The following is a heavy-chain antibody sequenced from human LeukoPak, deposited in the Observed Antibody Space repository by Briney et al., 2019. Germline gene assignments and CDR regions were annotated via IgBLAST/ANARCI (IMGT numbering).Heavy chain of an antibody. CDR1: GGSISSYY. V-gene: IGHV4-4*07. J-gene: IGHJ5*02. Sequence: SETLSLTCTVSGGSISSYYWSWIRQPAGKGLEWIGRIYTSGSTNYNPSLKSRVTMSVDTSKNQFSLKLSSAAAADTAVYYCARDRGYSYGYNWFDPWGQGTLVTVSS. CDR2: IYTSGST. CDR3: ARDRGYSYGYNWFDP. D-gene: IGHD5-18*01.